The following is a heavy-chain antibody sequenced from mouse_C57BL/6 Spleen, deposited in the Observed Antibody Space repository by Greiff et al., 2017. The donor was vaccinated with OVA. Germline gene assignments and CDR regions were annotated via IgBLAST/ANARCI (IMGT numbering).Heavy chain of an antibody. CDR2: IYPSDSET. D-gene: IGHD2-5*01. CDR3: ARRGAYYSTLDY. V-gene: IGHV1-61*01. CDR1: GYTFTSYW. Sequence: QVQLQQPGAELVRPGSSVKLSCKASGYTFTSYWMDWVKQRPGQGLEWIGNIYPSDSETHYNQKFKDKATLTVDKSSSTAYMQLSSLTSEDSAVYYCARRGAYYSTLDYWGQGTTLTVSS. J-gene: IGHJ2*01.